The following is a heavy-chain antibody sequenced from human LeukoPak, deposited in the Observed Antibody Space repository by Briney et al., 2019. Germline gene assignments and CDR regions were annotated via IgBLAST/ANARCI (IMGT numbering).Heavy chain of an antibody. J-gene: IGHJ4*02. Sequence: SFTSYWIGWVRQMPGKGLEWIGSIYYSGSTYYNPSLKSRVTISVDTSKNQFSLKLSSVTAADTAVYYCAPIVVVPAAMPVQFDYWGQGTLVTVSS. CDR1: SFTSYW. V-gene: IGHV4-39*01. D-gene: IGHD2-2*01. CDR2: IYYSGST. CDR3: APIVVVPAAMPVQFDY.